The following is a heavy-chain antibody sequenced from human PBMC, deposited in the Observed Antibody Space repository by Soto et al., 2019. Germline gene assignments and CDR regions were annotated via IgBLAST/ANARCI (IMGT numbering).Heavy chain of an antibody. D-gene: IGHD3-22*01. CDR3: VRDLDYYGISGYGAFDV. Sequence: QVQLVQSGAEVREPGASVKVSCKASGYTFTSFYMHWVRQAPGQGLEWMGIINPSGGSTTYAQKFQGRVTMTRDTSTSTLYMELSTLRSEDTALYFCVRDLDYYGISGYGAFDVWGQGTMVTVSS. V-gene: IGHV1-46*01. J-gene: IGHJ3*01. CDR1: GYTFTSFY. CDR2: INPSGGST.